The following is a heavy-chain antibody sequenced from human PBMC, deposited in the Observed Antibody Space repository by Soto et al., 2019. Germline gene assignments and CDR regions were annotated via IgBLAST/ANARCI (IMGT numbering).Heavy chain of an antibody. V-gene: IGHV4-34*01. CDR2: INHSGST. J-gene: IGHJ4*02. CDR1: GGSFSGYY. CDR3: ASEFMTTVNRDY. D-gene: IGHD4-17*01. Sequence: SETLSLTCAVYGGSFSGYYWSWIRQPPGKGLEWIGEINHSGSTNYNPSLKSRVTISVDTSKNQFSLKLSSVTAADTAVYYCASEFMTTVNRDYWGQGTLVTVSS.